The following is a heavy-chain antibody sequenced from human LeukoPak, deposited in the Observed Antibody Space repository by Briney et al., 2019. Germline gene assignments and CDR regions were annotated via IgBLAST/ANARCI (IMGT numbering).Heavy chain of an antibody. CDR1: GFTFSNYA. J-gene: IGHJ4*02. Sequence: GGSLRLSCAASGFTFSNYAMTWVRQGPGTGLERVSSISNSGGSTYYADSVKGRFTISRDNSKNTLFLQMNSLRAEDTAVYYCAKEPTYFYGSGSFSHYFDYWGQGTLVTASS. CDR3: AKEPTYFYGSGSFSHYFDY. CDR2: ISNSGGST. D-gene: IGHD3-10*01. V-gene: IGHV3-23*01.